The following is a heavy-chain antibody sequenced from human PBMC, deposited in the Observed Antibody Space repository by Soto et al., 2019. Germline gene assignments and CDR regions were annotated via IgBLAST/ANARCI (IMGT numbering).Heavy chain of an antibody. D-gene: IGHD3-10*01. Sequence: EVQLVESGGGLLQPGGSLTLSCTASGFTFSNYWMHWVRQAPGKGLVWVSRTKSDGSGTSYTDSVKGRFTISRDNAYNTLYLQMSKLRAADTAVYYCARGGFDYGPGRMDAWGKGTTVSVSS. V-gene: IGHV3-74*01. J-gene: IGHJ6*04. CDR1: GFTFSNYW. CDR2: TKSDGSGT. CDR3: ARGGFDYGPGRMDA.